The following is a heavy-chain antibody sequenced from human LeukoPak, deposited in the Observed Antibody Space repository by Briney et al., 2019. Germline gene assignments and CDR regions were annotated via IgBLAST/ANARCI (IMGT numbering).Heavy chain of an antibody. V-gene: IGHV4-4*02. CDR2: VNLQGSI. CDR3: AREGGPYRPLDY. J-gene: IGHJ4*02. CDR1: GGPITNTNY. Sequence: PSGTLSLTCGVSGGPITNTNYWTWVRQPPGKGLEWIGEVNLQGSINYNPSLMGRVAIAVDTSENHISLQLTSVTAADTAVYYCAREGGPYRPLDYSGQGTLVTVSS.